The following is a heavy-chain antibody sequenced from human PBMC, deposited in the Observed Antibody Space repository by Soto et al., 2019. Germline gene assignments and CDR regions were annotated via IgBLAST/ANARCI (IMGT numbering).Heavy chain of an antibody. CDR2: IIPIFGTA. V-gene: IGHV1-69*13. CDR1: GGTFSSYA. Sequence: SVMVSSKGSGGTFSSYAIRWVRQAPGHVLEWMGGIIPIFGTANYAQNFQGRVTITADESTSTAYMELSSLRSEDTAVYYCARGLTYYDSSGYYYGLQFDYWGQGTLVTVSS. CDR3: ARGLTYYDSSGYYYGLQFDY. J-gene: IGHJ4*02. D-gene: IGHD3-22*01.